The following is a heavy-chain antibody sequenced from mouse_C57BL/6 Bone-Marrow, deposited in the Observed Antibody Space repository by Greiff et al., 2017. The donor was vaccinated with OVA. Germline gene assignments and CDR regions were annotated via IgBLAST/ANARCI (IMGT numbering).Heavy chain of an antibody. V-gene: IGHV5-16*01. J-gene: IGHJ1*03. CDR2: INYDGSRT. CDR3: AKVRGSSTWYFDV. Sequence: EVKLMESEGGLVQPGSSMKLSCTASGFTFSDYYMAWVRQDPEKGLEWVANINYDGSRTYYLDSLKSRFIISRDNAKNILYLQMGSLKSEDAATYCGAKVRGSSTWYFDVWGTGTTVTVSS. CDR1: GFTFSDYY. D-gene: IGHD1-1*01.